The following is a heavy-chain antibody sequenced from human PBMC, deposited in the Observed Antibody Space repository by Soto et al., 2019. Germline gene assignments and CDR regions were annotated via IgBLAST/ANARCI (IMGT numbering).Heavy chain of an antibody. CDR1: GFIFSNYE. CDR2: ISSSGTRI. CDR3: ARDYNYGDYY. D-gene: IGHD4-17*01. J-gene: IGHJ4*02. Sequence: PGGSLRLSCAASGFIFSNYEMTWVRQAPGKGLKWVSYISSSGTRIYYADSVKGRFTISRDNAKNSLYLQMNSLRAEDTAIYYCARDYNYGDYYWGQGTLVTVSS. V-gene: IGHV3-48*03.